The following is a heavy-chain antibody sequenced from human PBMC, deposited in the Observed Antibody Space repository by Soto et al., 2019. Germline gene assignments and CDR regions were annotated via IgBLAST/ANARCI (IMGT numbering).Heavy chain of an antibody. CDR1: GGSISSGDYY. V-gene: IGHV4-61*08. J-gene: IGHJ6*02. Sequence: SETLSLTCTVSGGSISSGDYYWSWIRQPPGKGLEWIGYIYYSGSTNYNPSLKSRVTMSVDTSKNQFSLKLSSVTAADTAVYYCARDSLDYYGSGSPGMDVWGQGTTVTVSS. CDR3: ARDSLDYYGSGSPGMDV. D-gene: IGHD3-10*01. CDR2: IYYSGST.